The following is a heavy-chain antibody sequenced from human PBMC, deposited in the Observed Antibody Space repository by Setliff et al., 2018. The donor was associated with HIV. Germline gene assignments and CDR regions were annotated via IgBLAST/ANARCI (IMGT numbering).Heavy chain of an antibody. Sequence: PSETLSLTCTVSGGFISSGDYYWSWIRQSPGKGLEWIGYIYYSGSANYNPSLKSRVTISVDTSKNQFSLKLSSVTAADTAVYYCARSLWLGDIQHWGQGTLGTVS. CDR2: IYYSGSA. CDR1: GGFISSGDYY. CDR3: ARSLWLGDIQH. V-gene: IGHV4-30-4*08. J-gene: IGHJ1*01. D-gene: IGHD2-21*01.